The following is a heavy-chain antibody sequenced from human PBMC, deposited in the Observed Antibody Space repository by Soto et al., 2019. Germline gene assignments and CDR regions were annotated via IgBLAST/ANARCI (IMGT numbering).Heavy chain of an antibody. CDR3: AKDIARDGYNFDY. CDR2: ISWDGGST. J-gene: IGHJ4*02. D-gene: IGHD5-12*01. V-gene: IGHV3-43*01. Sequence: GGSLRLSCAASGFTFDDYTMHWVRQAPGKGLEWVSLISWDGGSTYYADSVKGRFTISRDNSKNSLYLQMNSLRTEDTALYYCAKDIARDGYNFDYWGQGTLVTVSS. CDR1: GFTFDDYT.